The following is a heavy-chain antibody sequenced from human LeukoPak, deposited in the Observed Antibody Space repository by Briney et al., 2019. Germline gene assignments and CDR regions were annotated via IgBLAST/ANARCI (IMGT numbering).Heavy chain of an antibody. D-gene: IGHD6-19*01. CDR2: IRYDGSNK. CDR3: AKDHAESSGWTIYYYYYMDV. V-gene: IGHV3-30*02. J-gene: IGHJ6*03. CDR1: GFTFSSYG. Sequence: SGGSLRLSCAASGFTFSSYGMHWVRQAPGKGLEWVAFIRYDGSNKYYADSVKGRFTISRDNSKNTLYLQMNSLRAEDTAVYYCAKDHAESSGWTIYYYYYMDVWGKGTTVTVSS.